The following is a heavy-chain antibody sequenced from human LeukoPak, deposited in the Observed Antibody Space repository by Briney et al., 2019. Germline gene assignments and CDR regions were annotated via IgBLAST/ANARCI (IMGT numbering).Heavy chain of an antibody. J-gene: IGHJ4*02. CDR1: GFTFSSYE. V-gene: IGHV3-20*04. CDR2: INGNGGST. D-gene: IGHD3-3*01. Sequence: GGSLRLSCAASGFTFSSYEMNWVRHVPGKGLEWVSSINGNGGSTAYADSVKGRFTISRDNAKNPLYLQMNSLRAEDTAFYYCARHDFWSGFKGGDYWGQGTLVTVSS. CDR3: ARHDFWSGFKGGDY.